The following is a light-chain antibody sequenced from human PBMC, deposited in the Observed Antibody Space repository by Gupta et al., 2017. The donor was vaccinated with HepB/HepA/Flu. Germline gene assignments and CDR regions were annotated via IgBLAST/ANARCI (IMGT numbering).Light chain of an antibody. Sequence: EIVMTPSPTTLSVSQGERATLSCRASQSVASNLAWYQQKPGQAPRLLILGASTRAPGIPAKFSGSGSGTDFTLTINSLQSDDFAVYYCQHYTNLQPTFGGGPRWRSN. CDR1: QSVASN. CDR3: QHYTNLQPT. CDR2: GAS. J-gene: IGKJ4*01. V-gene: IGKV3-15*01.